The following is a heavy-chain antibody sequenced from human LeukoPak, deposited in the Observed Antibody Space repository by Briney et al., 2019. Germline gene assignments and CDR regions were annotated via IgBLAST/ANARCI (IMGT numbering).Heavy chain of an antibody. CDR3: ARSLSASVEVRKDYNCFDP. Sequence: PSETLSLTCTVSGGSISSSSYYWGWIRQPPGKGLEWIGSIYYSGSTYYNPSLRSRVTMSVDTPKNQLSLKLSSVPAADTAVYYSARSLSASVEVRKDYNCFDPWGQGTLVTVSS. CDR2: IYYSGST. CDR1: GGSISSSSYY. V-gene: IGHV4-39*01. D-gene: IGHD3-3*02. J-gene: IGHJ5*02.